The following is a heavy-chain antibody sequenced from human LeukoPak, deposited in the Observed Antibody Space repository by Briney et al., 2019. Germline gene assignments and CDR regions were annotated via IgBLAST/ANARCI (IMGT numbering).Heavy chain of an antibody. CDR2: ISGSGGST. V-gene: IGHV3-23*01. Sequence: GGSLRLSCAASGFTFSSYAMSWVRQAPGKGLEWVSAISGSGGSTYYADSVKGRFTISRDNSKNTLYLQMNSLRAEDTAVYYCAKDQYDSGSYRPLFDYWGQGTLVTVSS. D-gene: IGHD1-26*01. J-gene: IGHJ4*02. CDR3: AKDQYDSGSYRPLFDY. CDR1: GFTFSSYA.